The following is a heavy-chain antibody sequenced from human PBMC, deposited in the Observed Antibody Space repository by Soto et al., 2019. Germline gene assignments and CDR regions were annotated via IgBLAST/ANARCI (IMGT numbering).Heavy chain of an antibody. Sequence: GGSLRLSCAASGFTFSSYGMHWVRQAPGKGLEWVAVIWYDGSNKYYADSVKGRFTISRDNSKNTLYLQMNSLRAEDTAVYYCAREIVGYCSGGSCSRVGYYYMDVWGKGTTVTVSS. V-gene: IGHV3-33*01. CDR2: IWYDGSNK. CDR3: AREIVGYCSGGSCSRVGYYYMDV. J-gene: IGHJ6*03. CDR1: GFTFSSYG. D-gene: IGHD2-15*01.